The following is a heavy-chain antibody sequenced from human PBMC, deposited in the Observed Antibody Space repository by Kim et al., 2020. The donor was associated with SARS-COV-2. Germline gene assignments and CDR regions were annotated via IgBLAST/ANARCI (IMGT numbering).Heavy chain of an antibody. CDR3: ARGGYCSGGSCYSAGMDY. D-gene: IGHD2-15*01. J-gene: IGHJ4*02. V-gene: IGHV3-74*01. CDR1: GFTFSSHG. CDR2: IHSDGSST. Sequence: GGSLRLSCAASGFTFSSHGMHWVRQAPGKGLVWVSGIHSDGSSTNYADSVKGRFTISRDNAKNTLYLQMNSLRAEDTAVYFCARGGYCSGGSCYSAGMDYWGQGTLVTVSS.